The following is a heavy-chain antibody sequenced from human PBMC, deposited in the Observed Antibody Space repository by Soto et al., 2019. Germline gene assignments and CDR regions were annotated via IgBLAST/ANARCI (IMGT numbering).Heavy chain of an antibody. J-gene: IGHJ5*02. CDR2: MYSGGNT. CDR1: GGSFSSSTYY. V-gene: IGHV4-39*01. D-gene: IGHD3-22*01. CDR3: ARQPYGSSGYYSGA. Sequence: QLQLQESGPGLVKPSETLSLTCTVSGGSFSSSTYYWGWIRQPPGKGLEWIGSMYSGGNTYYNPSLKSRVTVSVDASRNHFSLKRPSVSDADTPRYYCARQPYGSSGYYSGAWGQGTLVTVSS.